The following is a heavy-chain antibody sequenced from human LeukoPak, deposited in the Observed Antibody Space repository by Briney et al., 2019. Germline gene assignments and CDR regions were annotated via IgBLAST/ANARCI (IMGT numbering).Heavy chain of an antibody. J-gene: IGHJ3*02. Sequence: PGGSLRLSCAASGFXSSRYGMHWVRQAPGEGLEWVAVISYDGINKYYEDSVKGRFTISRANCKNTLYMEMNSLRAEDTAVYYCAKDGAYDYVWGSYRSTRGGAFDMWGQGTMVTVSS. CDR1: GFXSSRYG. CDR3: AKDGAYDYVWGSYRSTRGGAFDM. D-gene: IGHD3-16*02. CDR2: ISYDGINK. V-gene: IGHV3-30*18.